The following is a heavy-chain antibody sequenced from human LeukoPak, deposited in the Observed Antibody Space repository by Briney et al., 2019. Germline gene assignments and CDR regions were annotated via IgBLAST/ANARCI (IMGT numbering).Heavy chain of an antibody. D-gene: IGHD3-10*01. V-gene: IGHV1-2*02. CDR2: ISPNSGGT. CDR1: GYTFTGYY. CDR3: ARDPKYYGSGSYPFDY. Sequence: ASVKVSCKASGYTFTGYYMHWVRQAPGQGLEWMGWISPNSGGTNYAQKFQGRVTMTRDTSISTAYMELSRLRSDDTAVYYCARDPKYYGSGSYPFDYWGQGTLVTVSS. J-gene: IGHJ4*02.